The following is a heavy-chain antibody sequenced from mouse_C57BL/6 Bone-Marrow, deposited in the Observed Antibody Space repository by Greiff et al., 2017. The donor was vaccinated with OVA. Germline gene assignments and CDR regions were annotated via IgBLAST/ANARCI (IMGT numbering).Heavy chain of an antibody. CDR3: AREAYYSNGGYFDV. CDR2: RRNKANDYTT. Sequence: EVKLVESGGGLVQSGRSLRLSCATSGFTFSDFYMEWVRQAPGKGLEWIAARRNKANDYTTEYSASVKGRFIVSRDTSQSILYLQMNALRAEDTAIYYCAREAYYSNGGYFDVWGTGTTVTVSS. D-gene: IGHD2-5*01. V-gene: IGHV7-1*01. J-gene: IGHJ1*03. CDR1: GFTFSDFY.